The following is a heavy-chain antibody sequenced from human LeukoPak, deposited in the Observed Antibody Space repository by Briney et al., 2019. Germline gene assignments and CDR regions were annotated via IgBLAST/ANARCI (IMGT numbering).Heavy chain of an antibody. V-gene: IGHV3-23*01. D-gene: IGHD2-2*01. CDR1: GFTFSSYA. Sequence: PGGSLRLSCAASGFTFSSYAMSWVRQAPGKGLEWVSDINGSGGSTYYADSVKGRFTISRDNSKNTLYLQMNSLRAEDTAVYYCARPLGYCSSDSCYGALWYWGQGTLVTVSS. CDR2: INGSGGST. J-gene: IGHJ4*02. CDR3: ARPLGYCSSDSCYGALWY.